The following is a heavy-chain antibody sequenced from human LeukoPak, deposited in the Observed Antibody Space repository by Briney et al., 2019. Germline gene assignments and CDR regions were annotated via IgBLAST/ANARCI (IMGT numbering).Heavy chain of an antibody. CDR2: ISWNSGSI. CDR3: AGAYYMDV. V-gene: IGHV3-9*01. D-gene: IGHD1-26*01. J-gene: IGHJ6*03. Sequence: PGGSLRLSCAASGFTFDDYGMHWVRQVPGKGLEWVSGISWNSGSIGYVDSVKGRFTISRDNAKNSLYLQMNSLRAEDTAVYYCAGAYYMDVWGKGTTVTVSS. CDR1: GFTFDDYG.